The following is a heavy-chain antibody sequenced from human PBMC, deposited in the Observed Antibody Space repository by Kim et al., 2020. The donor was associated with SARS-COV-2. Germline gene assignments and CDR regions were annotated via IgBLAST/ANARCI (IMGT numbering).Heavy chain of an antibody. CDR3: ARADMLPDY. J-gene: IGHJ4*02. V-gene: IGHV4-30-2*05. CDR2: GSP. D-gene: IGHD2-15*01. Sequence: GSPTNHPSLESRVTISVDTSRTPFSLQLSSVTAADTAVYYCARADMLPDYWGQGTLVTVSS.